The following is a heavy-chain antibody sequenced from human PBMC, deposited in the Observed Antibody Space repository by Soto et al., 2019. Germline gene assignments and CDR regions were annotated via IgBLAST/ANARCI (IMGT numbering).Heavy chain of an antibody. CDR2: LSAYNGNT. CDR1: GYTFPSSG. J-gene: IGHJ4*02. Sequence: QVQLVQSGAEVKKPGASVKVSCKASGYTFPSSGISWVRQAPGQGLEWMGWLSAYNGNTNYAQKRQCRVTMTTNTYTSTAYMEMRSLRSDDTSLYDSARTYSPFDYWGQGTLVTVSS. CDR3: ARTYSPFDY. V-gene: IGHV1-18*01. D-gene: IGHD6-13*01.